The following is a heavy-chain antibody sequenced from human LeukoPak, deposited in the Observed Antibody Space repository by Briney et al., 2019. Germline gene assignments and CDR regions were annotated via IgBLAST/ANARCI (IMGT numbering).Heavy chain of an antibody. V-gene: IGHV1-69*13. CDR1: GGTFSSYA. D-gene: IGHD3/OR15-3a*01. Sequence: GASVKVSCKASGGTFSSYAISWVRQAPGQGLEWMGGIIPIFGTANYAQKFQGRVTITADESTSTAYMELSSLRSEDTAVYYCATAGKEPMTLDQFDIWGQGTMVTVSS. CDR3: ATAGKEPMTLDQFDI. CDR2: IIPIFGTA. J-gene: IGHJ3*02.